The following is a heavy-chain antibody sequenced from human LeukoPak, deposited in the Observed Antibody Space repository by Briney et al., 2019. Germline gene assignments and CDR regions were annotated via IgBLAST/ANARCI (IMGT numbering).Heavy chain of an antibody. Sequence: GGSLRLSCAASGFTFSSYAMSWVRQAPGKGLEWVSAISGSGGRTYYTDSVKGRFTISRDNSKNTLYLQMNSLRAEDTAVYYCAKGYCSSTSCYSRFDYWGQGTMVTVSS. CDR1: GFTFSSYA. CDR2: ISGSGGRT. D-gene: IGHD2-2*02. J-gene: IGHJ4*02. CDR3: AKGYCSSTSCYSRFDY. V-gene: IGHV3-23*01.